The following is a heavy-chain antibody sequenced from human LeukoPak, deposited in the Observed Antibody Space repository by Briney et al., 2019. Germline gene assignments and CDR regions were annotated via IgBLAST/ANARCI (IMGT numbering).Heavy chain of an antibody. V-gene: IGHV3-30-3*01. Sequence: GGSLRLSCAASGFTFSSYAMHWVRQAPGKGLEWVAVISYDGSNKYYADSVKGRFTISRDNSKNTLYLQMNSLRAEDTAVYYCARVSDHGDFWSGYYWGYYYYYMDVWGKGTTVTVSS. CDR1: GFTFSSYA. CDR3: ARVSDHGDFWSGYYWGYYYYYMDV. CDR2: ISYDGSNK. J-gene: IGHJ6*03. D-gene: IGHD3-3*01.